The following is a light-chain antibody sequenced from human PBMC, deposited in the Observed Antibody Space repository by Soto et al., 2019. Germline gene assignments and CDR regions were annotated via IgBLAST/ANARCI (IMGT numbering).Light chain of an antibody. Sequence: EIVLTQSPGTLSLSPGERATLSCRASQSISSSYLAWYQQKPGQAPRLLIYGACSRATGIPDRFRGSGSGTDFTFTIIRLEPEDFAVYYCYQYVSSPWTFGHGTKVESK. CDR3: YQYVSSPWT. CDR2: GAC. V-gene: IGKV3-20*01. CDR1: QSISSSY. J-gene: IGKJ2*01.